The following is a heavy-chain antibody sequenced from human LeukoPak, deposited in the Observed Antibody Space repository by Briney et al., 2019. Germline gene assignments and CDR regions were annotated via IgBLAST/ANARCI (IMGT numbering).Heavy chain of an antibody. CDR3: AKGLLVGQWLVDWFDP. Sequence: GGSLRLSCAASGFTLSSYGMSWVRQAPGKGLEWVSAISGSGGSTYYADSVKGRFTISRDNSKNTLYLQMNSLRAEDTAVYYCAKGLLVGQWLVDWFDPWGQGTLVTVSS. J-gene: IGHJ5*02. D-gene: IGHD6-19*01. V-gene: IGHV3-23*01. CDR2: ISGSGGST. CDR1: GFTLSSYG.